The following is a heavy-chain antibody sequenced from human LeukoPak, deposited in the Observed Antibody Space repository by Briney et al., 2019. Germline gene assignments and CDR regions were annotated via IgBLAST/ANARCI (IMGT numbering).Heavy chain of an antibody. V-gene: IGHV1-8*01. CDR1: GYTFTSYD. CDR3: AREGEWFGEYGMDV. D-gene: IGHD3-10*01. CDR2: MNPNRGNT. Sequence: GASVKVSCKASGYTFTSYDINWVRQATGQGLEWMGWMNPNRGNTGYAQKFQGRVTMTRNTSISTAYMELSSLRSEDTAVYYCAREGEWFGEYGMDVWGQGTTVTVSS. J-gene: IGHJ6*02.